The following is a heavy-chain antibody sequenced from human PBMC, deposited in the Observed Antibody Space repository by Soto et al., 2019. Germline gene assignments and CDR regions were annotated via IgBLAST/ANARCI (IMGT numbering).Heavy chain of an antibody. Sequence: GGSLRLSCAASGFTFSSYAMSWVRQAPGKGLEWVSRVTGDGHTIQYADSVKGRFTVSRDNAKNTLYLQMNSLRAEDTAVYYCATAEVDYWGPGTLVPSPQ. J-gene: IGHJ4*02. V-gene: IGHV3-23*01. CDR3: ATAEVDY. CDR2: VTGDGHTI. CDR1: GFTFSSYA.